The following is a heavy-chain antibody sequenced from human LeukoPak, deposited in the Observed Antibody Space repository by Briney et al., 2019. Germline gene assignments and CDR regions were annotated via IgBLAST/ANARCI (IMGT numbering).Heavy chain of an antibody. CDR3: GKAACPERPCDLDS. CDR2: ISGSGDGT. J-gene: IGHJ4*02. Sequence: PGGAVRLSCAACGFCFKPYVINWFRQAPGKGLKGVAAISGSGDGTHYSNSVSGRFTISRDNFSNIVHLQMTSLRAGDTAVYYCGKAACPERPCDLDSWGQGTLVTVSS. D-gene: IGHD6-6*01. V-gene: IGHV3-23*01. CDR1: GFCFKPYV.